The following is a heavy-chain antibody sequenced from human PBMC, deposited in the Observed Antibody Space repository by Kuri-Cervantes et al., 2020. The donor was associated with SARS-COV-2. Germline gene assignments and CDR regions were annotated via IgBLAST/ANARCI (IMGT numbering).Heavy chain of an antibody. J-gene: IGHJ4*02. Sequence: ASVKVSCKAFGYTYTSYYMHWVRQAPGQGLEWMGIINPSGGSTSYAQKFQGRVTMTRDTSTSTVYMELSSLRSEDTAVYYCARPHSYGIYYFDSWGQGTLVTVSS. CDR1: GYTYTSYY. CDR3: ARPHSYGIYYFDS. V-gene: IGHV1-46*01. CDR2: INPSGGST. D-gene: IGHD4-17*01.